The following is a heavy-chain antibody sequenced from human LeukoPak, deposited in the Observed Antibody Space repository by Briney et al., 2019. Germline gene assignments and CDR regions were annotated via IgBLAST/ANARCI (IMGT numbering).Heavy chain of an antibody. J-gene: IGHJ4*02. Sequence: GGSLRLSCAASGFTFSDYYMSWIRQAPGKGLEWISYIRSSGSTIYYADSVKGRFTISRDNARNSLYLQMNSLRAEDTAIYYCARGNSAWYHFDYWGQGTLATVSS. D-gene: IGHD6-19*01. CDR2: IRSSGSTI. CDR1: GFTFSDYY. CDR3: ARGNSAWYHFDY. V-gene: IGHV3-11*04.